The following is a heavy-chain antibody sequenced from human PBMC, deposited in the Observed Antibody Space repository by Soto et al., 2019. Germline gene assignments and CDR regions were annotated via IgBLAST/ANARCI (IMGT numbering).Heavy chain of an antibody. V-gene: IGHV3-30*18. Sequence: GGSLRLSCAASGFTFSSYGMHWVRQAPGKGLEWVAVISYDGSNKYYADSVKGRFTISRDNSKNTLYLQMNSLRAEDTAVYYCAKEGRYYDFWSGYSNWFDPWGQGTLVTVSS. D-gene: IGHD3-3*01. CDR1: GFTFSSYG. CDR2: ISYDGSNK. CDR3: AKEGRYYDFWSGYSNWFDP. J-gene: IGHJ5*02.